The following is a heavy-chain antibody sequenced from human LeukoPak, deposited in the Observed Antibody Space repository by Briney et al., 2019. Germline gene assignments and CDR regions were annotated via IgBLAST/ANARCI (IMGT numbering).Heavy chain of an antibody. V-gene: IGHV1-2*02. Sequence: ASVKVSCKASGYTFTNYDINWVRQATGQGLEWMGWINPNSGGTNYAQKFQGRVTMTRDTSISTAYMELSRLRSDDTAVYYCARDFFIAVAGTATDYWGQGTLVTVSS. CDR1: GYTFTNYD. J-gene: IGHJ4*02. D-gene: IGHD6-19*01. CDR2: INPNSGGT. CDR3: ARDFFIAVAGTATDY.